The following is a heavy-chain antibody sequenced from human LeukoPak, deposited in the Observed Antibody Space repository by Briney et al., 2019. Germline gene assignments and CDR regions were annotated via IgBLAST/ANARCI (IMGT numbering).Heavy chain of an antibody. J-gene: IGHJ4*02. Sequence: GSLRLSCAASGFTFSDYYMNWVRQAPGKGLEWVSSISSSSTIYYADSVRGRFTISRDNAKNSVYLQMNSLRAEVTAVYYCARGRFSFDYWGQGTLVTVSS. CDR3: ARGRFSFDY. CDR1: GFTFSDYY. CDR2: ISSSSTI. V-gene: IGHV3-69-1*02.